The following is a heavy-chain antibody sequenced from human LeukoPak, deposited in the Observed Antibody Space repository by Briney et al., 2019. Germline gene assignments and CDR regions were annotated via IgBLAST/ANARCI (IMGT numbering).Heavy chain of an antibody. CDR2: INPNSGGT. V-gene: IGHV1-2*02. J-gene: IGHJ4*02. CDR3: ARAVAGTLDY. CDR1: GYTFTSYG. D-gene: IGHD6-19*01. Sequence: ASVKVSCKASGYTFTSYGISWVRQAPGQGLEWMGWINPNSGGTNYAQKFQGRVTMTRDTSISTAYMELSRLRSDDTAVYYCARAVAGTLDYWGQGTLVTVSS.